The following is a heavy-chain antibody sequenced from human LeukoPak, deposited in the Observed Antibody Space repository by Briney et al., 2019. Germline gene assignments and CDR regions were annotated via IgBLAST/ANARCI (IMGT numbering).Heavy chain of an antibody. CDR3: AREAYYGDSPYYFDY. Sequence: SETLSLTCTVSGGSISSSSYYWGWIRQPPGKGLEWIGSIYYSGSTYYNPSLKSRVTISVDTFKNQFSLKLSSVTAADTAVYYCAREAYYGDSPYYFDYWGQGTLVTVSS. V-gene: IGHV4-39*07. D-gene: IGHD4-17*01. CDR2: IYYSGST. CDR1: GGSISSSSYY. J-gene: IGHJ4*02.